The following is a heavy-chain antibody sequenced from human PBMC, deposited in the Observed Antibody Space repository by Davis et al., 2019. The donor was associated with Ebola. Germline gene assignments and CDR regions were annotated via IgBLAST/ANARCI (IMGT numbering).Heavy chain of an antibody. D-gene: IGHD2-15*01. CDR3: ASPSGLLSYYYGMDV. Sequence: GESLKISCAASGFTFSSYAMSWVRQAPGKGLEWVANIKQDGSEKYYVDSVKGRFTISRDNAKNSLYLQMNSLRAEDTAVYYCASPSGLLSYYYGMDVWGQGTTVTVSS. CDR1: GFTFSSYA. V-gene: IGHV3-7*01. J-gene: IGHJ6*02. CDR2: IKQDGSEK.